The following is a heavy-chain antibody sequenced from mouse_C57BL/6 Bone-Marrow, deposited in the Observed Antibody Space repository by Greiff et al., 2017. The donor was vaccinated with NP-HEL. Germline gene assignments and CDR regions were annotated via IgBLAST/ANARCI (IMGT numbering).Heavy chain of an antibody. V-gene: IGHV1-18*01. CDR2: INPNNGGT. Sequence: EVKLMESGPELVKPGASVKIPCKASGYTFTDYNMDWVKQSHGKSLEWIGDINPNNGGTIYNQKFKGKATLTVDKSSSTAYMELRSLTSEDTAVYYCAREGGITTVVATEYAMDYWGQGTSVTVSS. CDR1: GYTFTDYN. D-gene: IGHD1-1*01. CDR3: AREGGITTVVATEYAMDY. J-gene: IGHJ4*01.